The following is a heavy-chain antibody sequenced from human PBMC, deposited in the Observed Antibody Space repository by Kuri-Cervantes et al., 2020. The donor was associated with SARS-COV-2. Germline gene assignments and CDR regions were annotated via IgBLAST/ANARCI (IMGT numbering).Heavy chain of an antibody. J-gene: IGHJ3*02. CDR2: IKEEGSET. V-gene: IGHV3-7*01. D-gene: IGHD3-3*01. CDR1: GFTFSFYW. Sequence: GGSLRLSCAASGFTFSFYWMSWVRQAPGKGLEWVANIKEEGSETHYVDSVKGRFTITRDNAKKSLYLQMNSLGVEDTAVYYCAKTGRVSIFGVVSLGGAFDIWGQGTMVTVSS. CDR3: AKTGRVSIFGVVSLGGAFDI.